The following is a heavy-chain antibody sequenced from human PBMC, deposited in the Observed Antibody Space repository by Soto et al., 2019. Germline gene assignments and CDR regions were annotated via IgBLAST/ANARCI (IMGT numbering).Heavy chain of an antibody. CDR2: IYWDDDK. Sequence: QITLKESGPTLVKPTQTLTLTCTFSGFSLSTSGVGVAWIRQPPGKALEWLALIYWDDDKRYRPSLESRLTFTTDTSRSHVVLTMTNMDSVDTVTSYWAYLPCSGGSCYWFSFSGMDVWGQGTTVTVSS. V-gene: IGHV2-5*02. CDR1: GFSLSTSGVG. D-gene: IGHD2-15*01. J-gene: IGHJ6*02. CDR3: AYLPCSGGSCYWFSFSGMDV.